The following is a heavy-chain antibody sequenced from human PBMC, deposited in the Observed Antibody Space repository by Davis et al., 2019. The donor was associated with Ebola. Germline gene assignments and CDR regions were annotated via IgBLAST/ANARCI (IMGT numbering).Heavy chain of an antibody. Sequence: ASVMVSCTASGYTFTSYGIRWVRQAPGQGLEWMGWISAYNGNTNYAQKFQGRVTMTRNTSISTAYMELSSLRSEDTAVYYCARGDCSSTSCYRWFDPWGQGTLVTVSS. CDR3: ARGDCSSTSCYRWFDP. J-gene: IGHJ5*02. V-gene: IGHV1-18*01. CDR2: ISAYNGNT. D-gene: IGHD2-2*01. CDR1: GYTFTSYG.